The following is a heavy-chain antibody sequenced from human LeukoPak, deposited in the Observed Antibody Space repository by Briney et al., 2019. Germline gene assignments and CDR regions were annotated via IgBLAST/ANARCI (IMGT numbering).Heavy chain of an antibody. Sequence: GRSLRLSCAASGFTLSLYGMHWVRQASGKGLEWVALISYDRSNKYYADSVKGRFTISRDNSKNTLYLQMNSLRPEDTAVYYCAKGDPYDSGGYPVDWWGQGPLVSVSS. CDR1: GFTLSLYG. CDR3: AKGDPYDSGGYPVDW. D-gene: IGHD3-10*01. V-gene: IGHV3-30*18. J-gene: IGHJ4*02. CDR2: ISYDRSNK.